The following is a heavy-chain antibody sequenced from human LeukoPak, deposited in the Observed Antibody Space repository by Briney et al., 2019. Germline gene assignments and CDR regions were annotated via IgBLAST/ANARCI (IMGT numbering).Heavy chain of an antibody. J-gene: IGHJ6*03. CDR3: AGRRVGYSSSSRHSGYYYYMDV. CDR1: GGTFTSYA. D-gene: IGHD6-6*01. V-gene: IGHV1-69*13. CDR2: IIPIFGTA. Sequence: SVKVSCKASGGTFTSYAISWVRQAPGQGLEWMGGIIPIFGTANYAQKFQGRVTSTGDESTSTAYMELGSLRSEDAAVYYCAGRRVGYSSSSRHSGYYYYMDVWGKGTTVTVSS.